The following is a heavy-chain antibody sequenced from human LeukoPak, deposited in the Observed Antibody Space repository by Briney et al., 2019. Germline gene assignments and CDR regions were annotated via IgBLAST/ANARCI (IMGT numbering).Heavy chain of an antibody. CDR3: ARESGSNGFPVDY. CDR1: GDSISIYY. D-gene: IGHD2-8*01. CDR2: IYYSGST. Sequence: PSETLSLTCTVSGDSISIYYWSWIRQPPGKGLEWIGYIYYSGSTNYNPSLKSRVIISIDTSKNQFSLKLSSVTAADTAVYYCARESGSNGFPVDYWGQGTLVTVSS. J-gene: IGHJ4*02. V-gene: IGHV4-59*01.